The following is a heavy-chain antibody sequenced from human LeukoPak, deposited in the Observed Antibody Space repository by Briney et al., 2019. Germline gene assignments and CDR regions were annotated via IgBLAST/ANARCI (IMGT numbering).Heavy chain of an antibody. CDR2: INGDGSST. V-gene: IGHV3-74*01. CDR3: ARGGGPYGSGWYGYDY. J-gene: IGHJ4*02. Sequence: GGSLRLSCAASGLTFSSYWMHWVRQAPGKGLVWVSRINGDGSSTIYADSVKGRFTISRDNAKNTLYLQMNSLRAEDTAVYYCARGGGPYGSGWYGYDYWGQGTLVTVSS. CDR1: GLTFSSYW. D-gene: IGHD6-19*01.